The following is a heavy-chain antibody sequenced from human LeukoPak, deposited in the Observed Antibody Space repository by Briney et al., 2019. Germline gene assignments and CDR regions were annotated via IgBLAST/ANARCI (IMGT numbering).Heavy chain of an antibody. CDR3: ARMYYGSGRKKNYYYYYMDV. CDR1: GYSISSNYY. D-gene: IGHD3-10*01. J-gene: IGHJ6*03. CDR2: ISHSGST. Sequence: SETLSLTCIVSGYSISSNYYWGWIRQPPGKGLEWVASISHSGSTYYNPSLKSRVTILVDTSKNHFSLKLSSVTAADTAVYYCARMYYGSGRKKNYYYYYMDVWGKGTTVTISS. V-gene: IGHV4-38-2*02.